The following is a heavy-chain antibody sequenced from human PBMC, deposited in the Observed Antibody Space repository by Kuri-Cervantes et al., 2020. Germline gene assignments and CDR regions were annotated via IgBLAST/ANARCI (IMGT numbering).Heavy chain of an antibody. Sequence: SLKISCAASGFTFDDYAMHWVRQAPGKGLEWVSGISWNSGSIGYADSVKGRFTISRDNAKNSLYLQMNSLRAEDTALYYCAKDIRQLVGMDVWGQGTTVTVSS. V-gene: IGHV3-9*01. J-gene: IGHJ6*02. CDR1: GFTFDDYA. D-gene: IGHD6-13*01. CDR3: AKDIRQLVGMDV. CDR2: ISWNSGSI.